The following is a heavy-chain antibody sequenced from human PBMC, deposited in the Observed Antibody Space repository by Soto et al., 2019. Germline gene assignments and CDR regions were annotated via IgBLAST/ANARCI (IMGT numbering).Heavy chain of an antibody. CDR1: GFTFSNAW. CDR3: TTRTTITMIVVVNNFDY. V-gene: IGHV3-15*01. D-gene: IGHD3-22*01. J-gene: IGHJ4*02. CDR2: IKSKTDGGTT. Sequence: PGGSLRLSCAASGFTFSNAWMSWVRQAPGKGLEWVGRIKSKTDGGTTDYAAPVKGRFTIPRDDSKNTLYLQMNSLKTEDTAVYYCTTRTTITMIVVVNNFDYWGQGTLVTVS.